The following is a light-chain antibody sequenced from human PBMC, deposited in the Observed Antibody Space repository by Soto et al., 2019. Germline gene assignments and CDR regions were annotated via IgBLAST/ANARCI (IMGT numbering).Light chain of an antibody. CDR1: SSDVGGYNF. V-gene: IGLV2-11*01. J-gene: IGLJ1*01. CDR2: DVS. CDR3: GSYAGTXTYV. Sequence: QSFLTQPRSVSGSPVQSVTISCTGTSSDVGGYNFVSWYQQHPGKAPKFMIYDVSNRPSGVPDRFSGSKSGNTASLTISGLQAEDEADYYCGSYAGTXTYVLGTGTKVXV.